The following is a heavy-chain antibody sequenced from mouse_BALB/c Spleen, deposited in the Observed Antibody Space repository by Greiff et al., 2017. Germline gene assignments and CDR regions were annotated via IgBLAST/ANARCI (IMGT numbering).Heavy chain of an antibody. J-gene: IGHJ4*01. Sequence: VQGVESGAELVRPGTSVKVSCKASGYAFTNYLIEWVKQRPGQGLEWIGVINPGSGGTNYNEKFKGKATLTADKSSSTAYMQLSSLTSDDSAVYFCARNGNYDYAIDYWGQGTSVTVSS. CDR2: INPGSGGT. V-gene: IGHV1-54*01. CDR1: GYAFTNYL. CDR3: ARNGNYDYAIDY. D-gene: IGHD2-1*01.